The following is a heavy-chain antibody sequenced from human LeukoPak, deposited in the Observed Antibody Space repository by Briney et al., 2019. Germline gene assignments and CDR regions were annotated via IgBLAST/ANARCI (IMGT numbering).Heavy chain of an antibody. Sequence: GGSLRLSCAASGFTFSNYWMSWVRQAPGKELERVANIKQDGSEIYYVDSVKGRFTISRDNAKNSLYPQMNSLRAEDTAVYYCVRDKLTGASRLDYWGQGTLLTVSS. J-gene: IGHJ4*02. CDR3: VRDKLTGASRLDY. D-gene: IGHD7-27*01. V-gene: IGHV3-7*03. CDR1: GFTFSNYW. CDR2: IKQDGSEI.